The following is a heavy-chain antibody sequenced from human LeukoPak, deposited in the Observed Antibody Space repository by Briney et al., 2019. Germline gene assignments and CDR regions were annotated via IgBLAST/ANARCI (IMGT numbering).Heavy chain of an antibody. CDR2: IYYSGST. J-gene: IGHJ6*02. CDR3: ARAMRGLNWGNYYGMDV. V-gene: IGHV4-31*03. Sequence: SETLSLTCTVSGGSISSGGYYWSWIRQHPGKGLEWIGYIYYSGSTYYNPSLKSRVTISVDTSKNQFSLKLSSVTAADTALYYCARAMRGLNWGNYYGMDVWGQGTTVTVSS. CDR1: GGSISSGGYY. D-gene: IGHD7-27*01.